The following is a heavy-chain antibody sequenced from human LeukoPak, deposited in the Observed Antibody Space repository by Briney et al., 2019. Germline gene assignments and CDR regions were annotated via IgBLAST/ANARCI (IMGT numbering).Heavy chain of an antibody. CDR2: IYGSRST. CDR1: GVTISGYY. V-gene: IGHV4-4*07. CDR3: ARMGSVYGKFDY. J-gene: IGHJ4*02. D-gene: IGHD5/OR15-5a*01. Sequence: SETLSLTCTGSGVTISGYYWSWIRQAAGNGLEWIGRIYGSRSTNYNPSLKSRVTMSVDTSKNQFSLKLTSVTAADTAVYHCARMGSVYGKFDYWGQGTLVTVSS.